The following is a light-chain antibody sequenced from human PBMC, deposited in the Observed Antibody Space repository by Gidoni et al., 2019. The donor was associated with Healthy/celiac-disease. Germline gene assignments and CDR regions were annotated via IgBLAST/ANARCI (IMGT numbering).Light chain of an antibody. V-gene: IGKV3-20*01. J-gene: IGKJ2*01. CDR3: QQYGGSPAAYT. CDR1: QSVYSNY. Sequence: EIALTQSPGTLSLSPGDRATLSCRASQSVYSNYLAWYQQRPGQSPRLLIYGASNRATGIPERFSGSGSGTDFTLSISRLEPEDFGVYYCQQYGGSPAAYTFGQGTKLEIK. CDR2: GAS.